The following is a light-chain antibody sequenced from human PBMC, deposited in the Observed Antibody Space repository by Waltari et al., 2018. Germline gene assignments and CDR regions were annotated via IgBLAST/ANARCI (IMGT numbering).Light chain of an antibody. CDR1: QSVSSY. V-gene: IGKV3-11*01. J-gene: IGKJ2*01. CDR3: QERSDWPPT. Sequence: EIVLTQSPATLSLSPGERATLSCRASQSVSSYLAWYQQKPGQAPRLLIHDVSNRATGIPARFSGSGSGTDFTLTISSLEPEDFAVYYCQERSDWPPTFGQGTKLEIK. CDR2: DVS.